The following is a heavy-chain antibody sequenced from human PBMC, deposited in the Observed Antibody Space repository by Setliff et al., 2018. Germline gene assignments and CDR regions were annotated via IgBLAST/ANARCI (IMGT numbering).Heavy chain of an antibody. V-gene: IGHV4-34*01. CDR3: SRPHGGDYAFDI. CDR2: INHRGST. J-gene: IGHJ3*02. CDR1: GDSLSDYY. Sequence: SETLSLTCAVYGDSLSDYYWSWIRQAPGKGPEWIEEINHRGSTNYSPSLRSRVTMSVDTSKKQLSLKLSTVTAADTAVYYCSRPHGGDYAFDIWGQGTMVTVSS. D-gene: IGHD4-17*01.